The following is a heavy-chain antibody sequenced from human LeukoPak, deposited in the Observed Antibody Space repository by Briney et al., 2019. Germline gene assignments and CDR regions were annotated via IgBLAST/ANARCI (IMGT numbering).Heavy chain of an antibody. CDR1: GFTFSSHP. J-gene: IGHJ5*02. D-gene: IGHD6-13*01. CDR2: ISYDGSNK. Sequence: GGSLRLSCAASGFTFSSHPMHWVRQAPGKGLEWVAVISYDGSNKYYADSVKGRFTISRDNSKNTLYLQMNSLRAEDTAVYYCARDKLLEQQLTRHNWFDPWGQGTLVTVSS. CDR3: ARDKLLEQQLTRHNWFDP. V-gene: IGHV3-30-3*01.